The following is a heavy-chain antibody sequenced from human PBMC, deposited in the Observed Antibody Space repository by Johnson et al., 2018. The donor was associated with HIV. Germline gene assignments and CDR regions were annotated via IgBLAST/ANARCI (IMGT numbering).Heavy chain of an antibody. D-gene: IGHD3-10*01. CDR3: ARARLMTYYYGRRSTRSDAFDI. CDR2: INWNGGST. CDR1: GFTFDDYG. V-gene: IGHV3-20*04. Sequence: VQLVESGGGVVQPGRSLRLSCEASGFTFDDYGMSWVRQAPGKGLEWVSGINWNGGSTGYADSVKGRFTISRDNAKNSLYLQMNSLRAEDTALYYCARARLMTYYYGRRSTRSDAFDIWGQGTMVTVSS. J-gene: IGHJ3*02.